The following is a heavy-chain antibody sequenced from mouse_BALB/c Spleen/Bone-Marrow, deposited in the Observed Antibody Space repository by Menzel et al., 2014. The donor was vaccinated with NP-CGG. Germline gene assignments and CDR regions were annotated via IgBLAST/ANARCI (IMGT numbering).Heavy chain of an antibody. V-gene: IGHV7-3*02. Sequence: EVKLVESGGGLVQPGGSLRLSCATSGFTFTDYYMNWVRQPPGKALEWLGFIRNKANGYTTEYSASVKGRFTISRDNSQNIRYLQMNTLRAEDSATYYCARDKGRVFFDYWGQGTTLTVSS. CDR1: GFTFTDYY. CDR2: IRNKANGYTT. CDR3: ARDKGRVFFDY. J-gene: IGHJ2*01.